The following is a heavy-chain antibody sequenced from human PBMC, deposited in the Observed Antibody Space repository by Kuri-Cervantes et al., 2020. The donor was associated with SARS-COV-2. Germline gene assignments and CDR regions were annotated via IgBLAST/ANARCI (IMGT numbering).Heavy chain of an antibody. J-gene: IGHJ4*02. D-gene: IGHD1-1*01. V-gene: IGHV4-34*01. Sequence: SQTLSLTCAVYGGSFSGYYWSWIRQPPGKGLEWIGEINHSGSTNYNPSLKSRVTISVDTSKNQFSLKLSSVTAVDTAVYYCARALGTTGDYWGQGTLVTVSS. CDR1: GGSFSGYY. CDR2: INHSGST. CDR3: ARALGTTGDY.